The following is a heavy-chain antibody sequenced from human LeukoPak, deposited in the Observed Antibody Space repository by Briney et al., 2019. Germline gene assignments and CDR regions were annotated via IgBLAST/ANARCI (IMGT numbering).Heavy chain of an antibody. CDR1: GFIFSSYA. Sequence: GGSLRLSCAVSGFIFSSYAMHWVRQAPGKGMDWVAVISYDGSNKYYADSVKGRFTNSRDNSKNTLYLQMNSLRAEDTAVYYCAKDWVEMATNEYFDYWGQGTLVTVSS. V-gene: IGHV3-30*04. D-gene: IGHD5-24*01. CDR2: ISYDGSNK. J-gene: IGHJ4*02. CDR3: AKDWVEMATNEYFDY.